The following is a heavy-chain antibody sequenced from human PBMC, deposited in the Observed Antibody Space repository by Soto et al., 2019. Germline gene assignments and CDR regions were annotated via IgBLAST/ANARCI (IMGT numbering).Heavy chain of an antibody. J-gene: IGHJ6*02. Sequence: ASVKVSCKASGYTLNSYDINWVRQATGQGLEWMGWMNPNSGNTDYAQEFQGRVTMTRNTSISTAYMELSSVTAVDTAVYYCARKGPTRYNYYGMDVWGQGTTVTVSS. D-gene: IGHD2-2*01. CDR3: ARKGPTRYNYYGMDV. V-gene: IGHV1-8*01. CDR1: GYTLNSYD. CDR2: MNPNSGNT.